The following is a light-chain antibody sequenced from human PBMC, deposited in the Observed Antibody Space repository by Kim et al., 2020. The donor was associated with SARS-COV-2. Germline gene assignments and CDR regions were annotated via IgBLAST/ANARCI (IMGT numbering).Light chain of an antibody. CDR1: QSISSY. CDR3: QQSYSTPGT. J-gene: IGKJ2*02. V-gene: IGKV1-39*01. CDR2: AAF. Sequence: DIQMTQSPSSLSASVGDRVTITCRASQSISSYLNWYQQKPGKAPKLLIYAAFSLQSGVPSRFSGSASGTDFTLTISSLQPEDFATYYCQQSYSTPGTFGQGTKLEI.